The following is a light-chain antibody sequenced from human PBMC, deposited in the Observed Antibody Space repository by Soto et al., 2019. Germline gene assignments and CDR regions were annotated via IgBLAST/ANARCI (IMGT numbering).Light chain of an antibody. CDR3: AAWDDSLSGL. CDR2: RNN. Sequence: QSVLTQPPSASGTPVQRVTISCPGSSSNIGSNYVYWYQQLPGTAPKLLIYRNNQRPSGVPDRFSGSKSGTSASLAISGLRSEDEADYYCAAWDDSLSGLFGTGTKVTVL. J-gene: IGLJ1*01. CDR1: SSNIGSNY. V-gene: IGLV1-47*01.